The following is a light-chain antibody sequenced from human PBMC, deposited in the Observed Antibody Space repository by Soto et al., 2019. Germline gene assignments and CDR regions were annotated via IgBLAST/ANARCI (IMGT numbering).Light chain of an antibody. CDR3: QQYNSYTWT. J-gene: IGKJ1*01. Sequence: DIQMTQSPSTLSASVGDRVTITCRASQSISSWLAWYQQKPVKAPKLLIYKASSLESGVPSRFSGSGSGTEFTLTISSLQPDDFATYYCQQYNSYTWTFGHGTQVEIK. V-gene: IGKV1-5*03. CDR1: QSISSW. CDR2: KAS.